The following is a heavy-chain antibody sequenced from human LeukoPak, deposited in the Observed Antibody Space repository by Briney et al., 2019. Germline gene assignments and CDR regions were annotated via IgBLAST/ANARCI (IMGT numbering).Heavy chain of an antibody. CDR2: ISSSSSYR. D-gene: IGHD3-16*01. CDR1: GFTFSSYS. CDR3: ARVFSAGGGFFDY. J-gene: IGHJ4*02. V-gene: IGHV3-21*01. Sequence: GGSLRLSCTGSGFTFSSYSMNWVRQAPGKGLEWVSSISSSSSYRYYEESVKGRFSISRDNARNSLYLQMNSLRAEDTAVYYCARVFSAGGGFFDYWGQGTLVTLSS.